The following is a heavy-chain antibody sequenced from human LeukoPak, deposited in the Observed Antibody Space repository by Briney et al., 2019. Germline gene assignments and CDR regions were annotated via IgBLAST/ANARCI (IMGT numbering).Heavy chain of an antibody. CDR3: AREEVAYCSSTSCYTGRLFDY. CDR1: GFTFSSYS. D-gene: IGHD2-2*02. CDR2: ISSSSSYI. J-gene: IGHJ4*02. Sequence: GGSLRLSCAASGFTFSSYSMNWVRQAPGKGLEWVSSISSSSSYIYYADSVKGRFTISRDNAKNSLYLQMNSLRAEDTAVYYCAREEVAYCSSTSCYTGRLFDYWGQGTLVTVSS. V-gene: IGHV3-21*01.